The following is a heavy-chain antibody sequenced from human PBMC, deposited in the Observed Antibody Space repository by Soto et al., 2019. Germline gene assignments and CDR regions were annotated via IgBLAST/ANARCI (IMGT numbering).Heavy chain of an antibody. Sequence: QVQLQESGPGLVKPSQTLSLTCTVSGGSISSGGYYWSWIRQHPGKGLEWIGYIYYSGSTYYNPSLKSRVTISVDTSKNQFSLKLSSVTAADTAVYYCARDPGFLEWLTGPMGYYGMDVWGQGTTVTVSS. D-gene: IGHD3-3*01. CDR2: IYYSGST. CDR3: ARDPGFLEWLTGPMGYYGMDV. V-gene: IGHV4-31*03. J-gene: IGHJ6*02. CDR1: GGSISSGGYY.